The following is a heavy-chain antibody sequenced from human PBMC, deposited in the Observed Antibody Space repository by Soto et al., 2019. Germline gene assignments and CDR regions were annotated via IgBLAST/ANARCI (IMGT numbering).Heavy chain of an antibody. CDR2: IIPIFGTA. CDR1: GGTFSSYA. CDR3: ARGMSIAVAGRRPGYYYYYGMDV. J-gene: IGHJ6*02. V-gene: IGHV1-69*01. Sequence: QVQLVQSGAEVKKPGSSVKVSCKASGGTFSSYAISWVRQAPGQGLEWMGGIIPIFGTANYAQKFQGRVTITADESTSTAYMELSSLRSEDTAVYYCARGMSIAVAGRRPGYYYYYGMDVWGQGTTVTVSS. D-gene: IGHD6-19*01.